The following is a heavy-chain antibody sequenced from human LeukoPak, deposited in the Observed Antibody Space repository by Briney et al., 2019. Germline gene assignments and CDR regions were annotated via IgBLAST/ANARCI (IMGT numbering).Heavy chain of an antibody. CDR1: GFTFSSYS. V-gene: IGHV3-21*01. CDR2: ISSSSSYI. CDR3: AREDYHFWSGYYSKVNFDY. D-gene: IGHD3-3*02. Sequence: GGSLRLSCAASGFTFSSYSMNWVRQAPGKWLEWVSSISSSSSYIYYADSVKGRFTISRDNAKNSLYLQMNSLRAEDTAVYYCAREDYHFWSGYYSKVNFDYWGQGTLVTVSS. J-gene: IGHJ4*02.